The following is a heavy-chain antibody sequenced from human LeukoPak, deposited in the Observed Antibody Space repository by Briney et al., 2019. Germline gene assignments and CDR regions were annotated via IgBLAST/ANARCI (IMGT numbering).Heavy chain of an antibody. V-gene: IGHV3-30*18. CDR3: AKTAVAGTSVYFDY. CDR2: ISYDGSNK. CDR1: GFTFSSYG. J-gene: IGHJ4*02. D-gene: IGHD6-19*01. Sequence: GRSLRLSCAASGFTFSSYGTHWVRQAPGKGLEWVAVISYDGSNKYYADSVKGRFTISRDNSKNTLYLQMNSLRAEDTAVYYCAKTAVAGTSVYFDYWGQGTLVTVSS.